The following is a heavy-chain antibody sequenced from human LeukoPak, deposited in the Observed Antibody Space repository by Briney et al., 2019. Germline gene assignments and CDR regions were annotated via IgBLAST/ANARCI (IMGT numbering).Heavy chain of an antibody. CDR1: GGSFSGYY. CDR2: INHSGST. D-gene: IGHD2-2*01. V-gene: IGHV4-34*01. Sequence: PSETLSLTCAVYGGSFSGYYWSWIRQPPGKGLEWIGEINHSGSTNYNPSLKSRVTISVDTSKNQFSLKLSSVTAADTAVYYCARFVRHCSSTSCYYYHGMDVWGKGTTVTVSS. J-gene: IGHJ6*04. CDR3: ARFVRHCSSTSCYYYHGMDV.